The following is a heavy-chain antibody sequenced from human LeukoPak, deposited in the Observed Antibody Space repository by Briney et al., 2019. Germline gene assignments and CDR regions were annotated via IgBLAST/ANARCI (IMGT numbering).Heavy chain of an antibody. J-gene: IGHJ4*02. D-gene: IGHD4-17*01. Sequence: PSETLSLTCTVSGGSLSRYHWSWIRQPPGKGLEWIGYIYYSGSTKYNPSLQSRVTISVDTSKNQFSLKLTSVTAADTAVYYCARTTVNGDLDYWGQGTLVTVSS. CDR1: GGSLSRYH. CDR3: ARTTVNGDLDY. CDR2: IYYSGST. V-gene: IGHV4-59*08.